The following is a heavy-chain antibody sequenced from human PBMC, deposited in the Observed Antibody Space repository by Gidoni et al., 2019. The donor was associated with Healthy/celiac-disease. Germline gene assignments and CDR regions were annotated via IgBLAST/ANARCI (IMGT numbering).Heavy chain of an antibody. CDR3: AREKARIVVVTAIDYYYYGMDV. V-gene: IGHV1-69*01. CDR2: IIPIFGTA. Sequence: QVQLVQSGAEVKKPGSSVQVSCKAYGGTFSSYALSWVRQAPGQGLEWMGGIIPIFGTANYAQKFQGRVTITADESTSTAYMELSSLRSEDTAVYYCAREKARIVVVTAIDYYYYGMDVWGQGTTVTVSS. J-gene: IGHJ6*02. CDR1: GGTFSSYA. D-gene: IGHD2-21*02.